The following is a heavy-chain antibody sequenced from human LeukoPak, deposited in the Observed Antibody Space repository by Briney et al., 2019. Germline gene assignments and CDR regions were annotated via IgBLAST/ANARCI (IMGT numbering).Heavy chain of an antibody. CDR2: IYSGGST. V-gene: IGHV3-66*02. CDR1: GFTFSSYA. J-gene: IGHJ4*02. CDR3: ARDLPLYGSGSYYLPGDY. Sequence: GGSLRLSCAASGFTFSSYAMSWVRQAPGKGLEWVSVIYSGGSTYYADSVKGRFTVSRDNSKNTLYLQMNSLRAEDTAVYYCARDLPLYGSGSYYLPGDYWGQGTLVTVSS. D-gene: IGHD3-10*01.